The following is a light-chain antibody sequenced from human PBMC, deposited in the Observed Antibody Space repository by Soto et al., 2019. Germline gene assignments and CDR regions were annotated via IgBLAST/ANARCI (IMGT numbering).Light chain of an antibody. J-gene: IGKJ3*01. CDR3: QQRSNWPS. CDR1: QSVSSY. Sequence: EIVLTQSPATLSLSPGERATLSCRASQSVSSYLAWYQQKPGQAPRLLIYDTFNRATGIPARFSGSGSGTDFTLTISSLEPEDFAVYYCQQRSNWPSFGPGTKVEIK. CDR2: DTF. V-gene: IGKV3-11*01.